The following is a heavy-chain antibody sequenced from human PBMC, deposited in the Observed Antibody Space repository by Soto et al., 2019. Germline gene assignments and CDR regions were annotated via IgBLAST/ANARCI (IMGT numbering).Heavy chain of an antibody. V-gene: IGHV3-48*01. J-gene: IGHJ6*02. CDR2: ISGSSSTI. CDR1: GFTFSSYS. Sequence: PGGTLRLSCAASGFTFSSYSMNWVRQAPGKGLEWVSDISGSSSTIYYADSVKGRFTISRDNSKSTLYLQMNSLRAEDTALYYCAKGRSYYYYYGVDVWGQGTTVTVS. CDR3: AKGRSYYYYYGVDV.